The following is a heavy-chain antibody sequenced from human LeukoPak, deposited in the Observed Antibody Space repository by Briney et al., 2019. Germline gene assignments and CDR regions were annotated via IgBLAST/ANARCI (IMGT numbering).Heavy chain of an antibody. D-gene: IGHD3-10*01. CDR3: MVRGVMGKYYFDY. V-gene: IGHV4-39*07. CDR2: IYYSGST. CDR1: GGSISSSRYY. Sequence: SETLSLTCTVSGGSISSSRYYWGWIRQPPGRGLEWIGSIYYSGSTYYNPSLKSRVTISLDTSKNQFSLKLSSVTAADTAVYYCMVRGVMGKYYFDYWGQGTLVTVSS. J-gene: IGHJ4*02.